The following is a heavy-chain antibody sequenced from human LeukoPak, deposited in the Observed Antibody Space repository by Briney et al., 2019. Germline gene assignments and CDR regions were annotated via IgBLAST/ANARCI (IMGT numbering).Heavy chain of an antibody. Sequence: SETLSLTCTVSGGSISSYYWSWIRQPPGKGLEWIGYIYYSGSTNYNPSLKSRVTISVDTSKNQFSLKLSSVTAADTAVYYCVRDDGEAPYYYGMDVWGQGTTVTVSS. CDR3: VRDDGEAPYYYGMDV. CDR2: IYYSGST. D-gene: IGHD2-21*01. CDR1: GGSISSYY. J-gene: IGHJ6*02. V-gene: IGHV4-59*01.